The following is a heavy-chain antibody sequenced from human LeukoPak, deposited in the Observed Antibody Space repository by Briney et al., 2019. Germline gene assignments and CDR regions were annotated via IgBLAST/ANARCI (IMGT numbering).Heavy chain of an antibody. CDR2: ILPILGIA. D-gene: IGHD1-26*01. Sequence: ASVKVSCKASGGTFSSYAINWVRQAPGQGLEWMGRILPILGIANFAQKFQGRVTMTRYTSITTAYMELSSLRSDDTAVYYCARGTVGAPTGGEYFQHWGQGTLVTVSS. CDR3: ARGTVGAPTGGEYFQH. J-gene: IGHJ1*01. CDR1: GGTFSSYA. V-gene: IGHV1-69*04.